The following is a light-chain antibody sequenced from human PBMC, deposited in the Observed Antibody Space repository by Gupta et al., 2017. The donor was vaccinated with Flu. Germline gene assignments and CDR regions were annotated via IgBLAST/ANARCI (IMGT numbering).Light chain of an antibody. Sequence: QSALTQPRSVSGSPGPSVTISCTGTSSDVGSYNYVSWYQQHPAKAPNLMIYDVSKRPSGVPDRFSGSKSGNTESLPISGLQAADEADYYCCSYAGSYTWVFGAGTKVTVL. J-gene: IGLJ1*01. V-gene: IGLV2-11*01. CDR3: CSYAGSYTWV. CDR2: DVS. CDR1: SSDVGSYNY.